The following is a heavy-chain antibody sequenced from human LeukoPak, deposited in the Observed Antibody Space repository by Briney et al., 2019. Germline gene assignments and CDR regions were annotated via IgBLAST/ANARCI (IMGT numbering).Heavy chain of an antibody. CDR3: ARDSSIAYCGGDCRDPFDY. CDR2: ISSSSSYI. Sequence: NPGGSLRLSCAASGFTFSSYSMNWVRQAPGKGLEWVSSISSSSSYIYYADSVKGRFTISRDNAKNSLYLQMNSLRAEDTAVYYSARDSSIAYCGGDCRDPFDYWGQGTLVTVSS. V-gene: IGHV3-21*01. D-gene: IGHD2-21*02. J-gene: IGHJ4*02. CDR1: GFTFSSYS.